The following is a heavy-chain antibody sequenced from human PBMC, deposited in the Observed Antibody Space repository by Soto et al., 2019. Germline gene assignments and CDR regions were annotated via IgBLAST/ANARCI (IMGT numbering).Heavy chain of an antibody. J-gene: IGHJ6*02. CDR2: IYPGDSDT. CDR3: ARHLEGSGSYYKDYYYYGMDV. CDR1: GYSFTIYC. Sequence: GESLKISYKGSGYSFTIYCIGWVLQMPWKGLEWMGIIYPGDSDTRYSPSFQGQVTISADKSISTAYLQWSSLKASDTAMYYCARHLEGSGSYYKDYYYYGMDVWGQGTTVTVSS. V-gene: IGHV5-51*01. D-gene: IGHD3-10*01.